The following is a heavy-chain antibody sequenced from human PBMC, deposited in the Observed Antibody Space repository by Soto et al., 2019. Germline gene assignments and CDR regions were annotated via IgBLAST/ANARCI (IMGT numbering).Heavy chain of an antibody. CDR1: GFTFSSYW. V-gene: IGHV3-74*01. CDR3: ARGRGTSHPAEAFDI. D-gene: IGHD2-2*01. Sequence: GWSLRLSCAASGFTFSSYWMHWVRQAPGKGLVWVSRINSDGSSTSYADSVKGRFTISRDNAKNTLYLQMNSLRAEDTAVYYCARGRGTSHPAEAFDIWGQGTMVTVSS. CDR2: INSDGSST. J-gene: IGHJ3*02.